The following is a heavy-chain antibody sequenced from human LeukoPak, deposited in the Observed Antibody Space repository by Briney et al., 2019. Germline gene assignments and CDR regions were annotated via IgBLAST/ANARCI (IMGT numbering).Heavy chain of an antibody. Sequence: ASVKVSCKAFGYTFNRYGFTWVRQAPGQGLEWMGWISAYNGDTNYAQKFQGRVTMTTDTSTTTAYMEVRSLGSDDTAVYYCARGGGVAITVVFDYWGQGTLVTVSS. V-gene: IGHV1-18*01. CDR3: ARGGGVAITVVFDY. D-gene: IGHD5-24*01. CDR2: ISAYNGDT. CDR1: GYTFNRYG. J-gene: IGHJ4*02.